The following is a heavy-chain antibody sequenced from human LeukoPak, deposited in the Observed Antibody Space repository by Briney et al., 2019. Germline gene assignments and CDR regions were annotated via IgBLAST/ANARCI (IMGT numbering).Heavy chain of an antibody. J-gene: IGHJ4*02. V-gene: IGHV3-23*01. Sequence: GGSLRLSCAASGFAFSNCGMGWVRQAPGRGLEWVSSIGGNSGIQTYYADSVKGRFTISRANSKNTLYLQMNSLRPEDTAVYYCARDRGHDLWSGSDYWGQGTLVTVSS. CDR3: ARDRGHDLWSGSDY. CDR2: IGGNSGIQT. D-gene: IGHD3-3*01. CDR1: GFAFSNCG.